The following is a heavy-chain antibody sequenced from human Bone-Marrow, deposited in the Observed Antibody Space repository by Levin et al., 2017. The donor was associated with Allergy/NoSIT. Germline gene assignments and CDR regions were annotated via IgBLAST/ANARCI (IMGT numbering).Heavy chain of an antibody. CDR1: GFIFSSYS. CDR3: TRGGVGAQREGRRDY. J-gene: IGHJ4*02. V-gene: IGHV3-21*01. Sequence: GGSLRLSCAASGFIFSSYSMDWVRQAPGKGLEWVSSISIHSVDIYDADSVKGRFTTSRDNAKNSLYLQMNGLGAEDTAVYYCTRGGVGAQREGRRDYWGQGTLVTVSS. CDR2: ISIHSVDI. D-gene: IGHD1-26*01.